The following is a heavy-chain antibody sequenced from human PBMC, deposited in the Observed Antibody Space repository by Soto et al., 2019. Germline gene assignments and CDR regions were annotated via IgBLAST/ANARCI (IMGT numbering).Heavy chain of an antibody. CDR3: ATQPTYYDFWSGYWNWFDP. J-gene: IGHJ5*02. Sequence: SETLSLTCTVSGGSISSYYWSWIRQPPGKGLEWIGYIYYSGSTNYNPSLKSRVTISVDTSKNQFSLKLSSVTAADTAVYYCATQPTYYDFWSGYWNWFDPWGQGTLVTVSS. CDR2: IYYSGST. CDR1: GGSISSYY. D-gene: IGHD3-3*01. V-gene: IGHV4-59*01.